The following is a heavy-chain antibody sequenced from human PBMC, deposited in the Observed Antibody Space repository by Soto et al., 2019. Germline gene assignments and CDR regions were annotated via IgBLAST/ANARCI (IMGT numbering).Heavy chain of an antibody. Sequence: PGGSLRLSCAASGFTFSSYAMHWVRQAPGKGLEWVAVISYDGSNKYYADSVKGRFTISRDNSKNTLYLQMNSLRAEDTAVYYCARDVSSGYYLSHAFDIWGQGTMVTVSS. D-gene: IGHD3-22*01. CDR3: ARDVSSGYYLSHAFDI. CDR1: GFTFSSYA. J-gene: IGHJ3*02. CDR2: ISYDGSNK. V-gene: IGHV3-30-3*01.